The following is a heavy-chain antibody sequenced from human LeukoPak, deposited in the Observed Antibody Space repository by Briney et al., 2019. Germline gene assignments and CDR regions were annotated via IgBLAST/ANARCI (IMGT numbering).Heavy chain of an antibody. CDR2: IYTSGNT. V-gene: IGHV4-4*07. Sequence: SETLSLTCTVSGGFITYYYWNWIRQPAGRGLEWIGRIYTSGNTNYNPSLESRLTMSVDTSKNQFSLKLSSVTAADTAVYYCARGAYYFDYWGQGTLVTVSS. CDR3: ARGAYYFDY. CDR1: GGFITYYY. J-gene: IGHJ4*02.